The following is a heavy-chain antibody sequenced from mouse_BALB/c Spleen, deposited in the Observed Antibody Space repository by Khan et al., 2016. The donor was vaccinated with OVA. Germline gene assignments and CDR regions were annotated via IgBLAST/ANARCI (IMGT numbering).Heavy chain of an antibody. Sequence: QVQLQQPGAELVRPGASVKLSCKTSGYIFTSYWIHWVKQRSGQGLEWIARIYPETNNTYYSEKLKDKATLTADKSSSTAYMQLSSLKSEDSAVYFCAREEALYYFEYLGQGTTRTVSS. D-gene: IGHD3-2*02. CDR2: IYPETNNT. J-gene: IGHJ2*01. CDR3: AREEALYYFEY. CDR1: GYIFTSYW. V-gene: IGHV1S132*01.